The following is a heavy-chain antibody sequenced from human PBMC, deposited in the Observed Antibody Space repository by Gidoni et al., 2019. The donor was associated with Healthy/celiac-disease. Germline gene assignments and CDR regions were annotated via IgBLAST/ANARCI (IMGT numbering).Heavy chain of an antibody. CDR3: ARGLGSSGYFRRDDY. J-gene: IGHJ4*02. CDR2: SNHSGST. V-gene: IGHV4-34*01. Sequence: QVQLQQWGAGLLKPSETLSLNCAVYGGSFSGYYWSWLRQPPGKGLEWIGESNHSGSTNYTPSLKSRVTISVDTSKTQFSLKLSSVTAADTAVYYCARGLGSSGYFRRDDYWGQGTLVTVSS. CDR1: GGSFSGYY. D-gene: IGHD3-22*01.